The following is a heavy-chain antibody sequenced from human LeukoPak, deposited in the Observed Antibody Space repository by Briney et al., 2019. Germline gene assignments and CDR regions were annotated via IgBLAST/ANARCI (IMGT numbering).Heavy chain of an antibody. CDR1: GFNFNNYA. J-gene: IGHJ5*02. CDR2: ISSRSSGT. Sequence: GGSLRLSCAASGFNFNNYAMSWVRQAPGKGLEWVSEISSRSSGTHYADSVKGRFTIARDNSKNTLYLQLNSLRAEDTAVYYCAKDAIVGATMWGSWGQGTLVTVSS. D-gene: IGHD1-26*01. CDR3: AKDAIVGATMWGS. V-gene: IGHV3-23*01.